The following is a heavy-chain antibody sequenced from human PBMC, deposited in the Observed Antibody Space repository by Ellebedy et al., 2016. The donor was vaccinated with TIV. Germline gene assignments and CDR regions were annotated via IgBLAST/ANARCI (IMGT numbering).Heavy chain of an antibody. D-gene: IGHD1-20*01. CDR2: INPFGSGT. CDR3: ARRKSRVDYNFPLFEF. J-gene: IGHJ4*02. Sequence: AASVKVSCKTSGYNFIGNYIHWLRQVPGQGPEWPGWINPFGSGTGFINNLHGRLNLTRDKSTTTVYMDLTNLTPDDTAIYFCARRKSRVDYNFPLFEFWGQGTLITVSS. CDR1: GYNFIGNY. V-gene: IGHV1-2*07.